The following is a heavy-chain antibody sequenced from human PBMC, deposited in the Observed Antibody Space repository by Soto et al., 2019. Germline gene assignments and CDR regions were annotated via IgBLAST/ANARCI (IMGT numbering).Heavy chain of an antibody. J-gene: IGHJ4*02. CDR3: ARRYSSGPGPFDY. CDR1: GGTFSSYA. Sequence: SVKVSCKASGGTFSSYAISWVRQAPGQGPEWMGGIIPIFGTANYAQKFQGRVTITADESTSTAYMELSSLRSEDTAVYYCARRYSSGPGPFDYWGQGTLVTVS. D-gene: IGHD6-19*01. CDR2: IIPIFGTA. V-gene: IGHV1-69*13.